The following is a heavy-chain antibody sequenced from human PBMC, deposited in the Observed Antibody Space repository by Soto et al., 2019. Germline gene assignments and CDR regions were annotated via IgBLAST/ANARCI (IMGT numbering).Heavy chain of an antibody. Sequence: EVQLLESGGGLVQTGGSLRLSCTASGFTFSNLAITWVRQAPGKGLEWFSTIDAGGGSTHYADSVKGRFTISRDNSKNTLYLQMNSLRAEDTAVYYCAILNAASGSYWGQGSLITVSS. V-gene: IGHV3-23*01. D-gene: IGHD6-25*01. CDR3: AILNAASGSY. CDR1: GFTFSNLA. J-gene: IGHJ4*02. CDR2: IDAGGGST.